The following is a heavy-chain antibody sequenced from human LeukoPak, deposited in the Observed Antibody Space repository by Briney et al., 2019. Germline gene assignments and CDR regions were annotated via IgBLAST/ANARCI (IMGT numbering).Heavy chain of an antibody. J-gene: IGHJ4*02. CDR3: ARTNTAMVESFDY. CDR2: IKQDGSEK. D-gene: IGHD5-18*01. V-gene: IGHV3-7*01. CDR1: GFTFSSYW. Sequence: GGSLRLSCAASGFTFSSYWMSWVRQAPGKGLEWVANIKQDGSEKYYVDSVKGRFTISRDNAKNSLYLQMNSLRAEDTAVYYCARTNTAMVESFDYWGQGTLVTVSS.